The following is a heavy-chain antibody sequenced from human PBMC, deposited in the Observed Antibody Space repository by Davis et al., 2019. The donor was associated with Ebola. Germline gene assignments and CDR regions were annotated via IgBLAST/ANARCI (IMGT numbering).Heavy chain of an antibody. J-gene: IGHJ6*02. CDR2: INHSGST. CDR3: ARGQEEGITIFGVVIKDYYYGMDV. D-gene: IGHD3-3*01. V-gene: IGHV4-34*01. CDR1: GGSFSGYY. Sequence: MPSETLSLTCAVYGGSFSGYYWSWIRQPPGKGLEWIGEINHSGSTNYNPSLKSRVTISVDTSKNQFSLKLSSVTAADTAVYYCARGQEEGITIFGVVIKDYYYGMDVWGQGTTVAVSS.